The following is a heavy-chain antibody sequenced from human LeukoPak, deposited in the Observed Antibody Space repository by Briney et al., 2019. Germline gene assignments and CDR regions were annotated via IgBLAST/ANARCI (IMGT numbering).Heavy chain of an antibody. V-gene: IGHV4-4*07. CDR2: IYTSGIT. CDR3: ARDSPYYYDSSGYFIYAFDI. D-gene: IGHD3-22*01. J-gene: IGHJ3*02. CDR1: GGFISSYY. Sequence: PSETLSLTCTVSGGFISSYYWSWIRQPAGKGLEWIGRIYTSGITNYNPSLKSRVTMSVDTSKNQFSLKLSSVTAADTAVYYCARDSPYYYDSSGYFIYAFDIWGQGTMVTVSS.